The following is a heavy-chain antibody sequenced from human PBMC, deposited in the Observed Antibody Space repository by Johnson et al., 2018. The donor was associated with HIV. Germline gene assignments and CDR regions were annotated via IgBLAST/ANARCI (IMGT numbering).Heavy chain of an antibody. CDR1: RFTFSNYA. V-gene: IGHV3-30-3*01. CDR3: ARGSYNFWSGEREAFDI. J-gene: IGHJ3*02. D-gene: IGHD3-3*01. CDR2: ISHDGSNK. Sequence: QEQLVESGGGVVQPGKSLRLSCSASRFTFSNYAMNWVRQAPGKGLEWVAVISHDGSNKYYADSVKGRFTISRDNSKNTLYLQMNSLRAEDTAVYYCARGSYNFWSGEREAFDIWGQGTMVTVSS.